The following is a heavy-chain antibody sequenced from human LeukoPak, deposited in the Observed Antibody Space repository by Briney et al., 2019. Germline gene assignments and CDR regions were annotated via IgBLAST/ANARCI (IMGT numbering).Heavy chain of an antibody. D-gene: IGHD2-21*01. CDR1: GYIFTDCY. V-gene: IGHV1-2*02. CDR3: SIFEV. CDR2: INPDTGDT. Sequence: ASMKVSCKASGYIFTDCYMNWVRQAPGRGLEWMGWINPDTGDTNYAQKFQGRVTMTRDTSVSTAYMELSGLQYDDTAMYYCSIFEVWGQGTMVTISS. J-gene: IGHJ3*01.